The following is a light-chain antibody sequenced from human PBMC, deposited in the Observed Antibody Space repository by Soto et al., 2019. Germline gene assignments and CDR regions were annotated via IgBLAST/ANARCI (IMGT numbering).Light chain of an antibody. CDR3: QQYNNWPWT. CDR1: ESVATN. CDR2: GAS. Sequence: EIVTTQSPAPLSLSPGERATLSCRASESVATNLAWYQQTPGQAPRLLIYGASNRATGVPARFSGSGSGTEFTLTISSLQSVDFAVYSCQQYNNWPWTFGQGTKVDVK. V-gene: IGKV3-15*01. J-gene: IGKJ1*01.